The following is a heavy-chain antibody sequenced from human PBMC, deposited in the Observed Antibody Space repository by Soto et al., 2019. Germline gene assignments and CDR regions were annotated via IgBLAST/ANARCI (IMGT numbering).Heavy chain of an antibody. CDR3: ARALGEPPPGIVDV. V-gene: IGHV1-8*01. CDR1: GYTFTSYD. J-gene: IGHJ6*02. D-gene: IGHD3-10*01. Sequence: GASVKVSCKASGYTFTSYDINWVRQATGQGLEWMGWMNPNSGNTGYAQKFQGRVTMTRDTSISTAYMELRSLRSDDTAVYYCARALGEPPPGIVDVWGQGTTVTVSS. CDR2: MNPNSGNT.